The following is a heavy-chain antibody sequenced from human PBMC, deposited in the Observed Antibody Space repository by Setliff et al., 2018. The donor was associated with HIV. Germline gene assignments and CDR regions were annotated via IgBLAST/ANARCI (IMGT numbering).Heavy chain of an antibody. Sequence: SETLSLTCTVSGGSINSGGYYWVWIRQPALKGLEWIGRIYTSGLTNYNPSLTSRVTMSVDTSQNQFSLKLSSVTAADTAVYYCARIGSGWSVGWFDPWGRGTLVTVSS. CDR3: ARIGSGWSVGWFDP. V-gene: IGHV4-61*02. CDR1: GGSINSGGYY. D-gene: IGHD6-13*01. CDR2: IYTSGLT. J-gene: IGHJ5*02.